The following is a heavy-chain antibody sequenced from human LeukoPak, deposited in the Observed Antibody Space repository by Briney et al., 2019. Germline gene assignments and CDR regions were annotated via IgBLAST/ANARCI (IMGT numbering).Heavy chain of an antibody. V-gene: IGHV4-59*08. J-gene: IGHJ4*02. CDR2: IYYNGSN. Sequence: SETLSLTCTVSGGSISTYYWSWIRQPPGKGLEWIGYIYYNGSNNYNPSLKSRVTMSVDTSKNQFSLKLSAVTAADTAVYYCARHRRLSPCFGYWGQGALVTVSS. CDR3: ARHRRLSPCFGY. D-gene: IGHD4/OR15-4a*01. CDR1: GGSISTYY.